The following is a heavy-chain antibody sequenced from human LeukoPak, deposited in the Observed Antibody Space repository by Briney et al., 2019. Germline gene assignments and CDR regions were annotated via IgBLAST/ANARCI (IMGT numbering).Heavy chain of an antibody. D-gene: IGHD3-10*01. J-gene: IGHJ4*02. V-gene: IGHV3-48*03. Sequence: GGSLRLSCAASGFFFSNYEMNWVRQAPGKGLEGVSYISSSGSTIYYADSVKGRCTIYRDNAKNSLYLQMNGLRAEDTAVYYCARDYYDSGSYCFDYWGQGTLVTVSS. CDR2: ISSSGSTI. CDR3: ARDYYDSGSYCFDY. CDR1: GFFFSNYE.